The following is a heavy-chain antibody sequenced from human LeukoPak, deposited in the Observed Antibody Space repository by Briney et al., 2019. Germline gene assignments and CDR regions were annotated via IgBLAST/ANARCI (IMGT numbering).Heavy chain of an antibody. J-gene: IGHJ4*02. CDR1: GFSISNYW. V-gene: IGHV3-7*01. CDR2: IKGDGSER. D-gene: IGHD2-2*01. CDR3: ARDGSGVVVT. Sequence: GGSLRLSCAVSGFSISNYWMTWVRQAPGKGLEWVANIKGDGSERYYVDSVKGRFTISRDNAKNSLYLQMNSLRAEDTAVYYCARDGSGVVVTWGQGTLVTVSS.